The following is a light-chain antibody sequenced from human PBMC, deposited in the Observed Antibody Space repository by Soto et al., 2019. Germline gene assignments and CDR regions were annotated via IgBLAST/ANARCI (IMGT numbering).Light chain of an antibody. Sequence: QSVLTQPPSASGTPGQRVTISCSGSRSNIGSYTVNWYQQLPGTAPKLLIYNNNQRPSGVPDRFSGSKSGTSASLAISGLQSEDEADYYCAASDDSLNGVVFGGGTKLTVL. CDR3: AASDDSLNGVV. CDR1: RSNIGSYT. V-gene: IGLV1-44*01. J-gene: IGLJ2*01. CDR2: NNN.